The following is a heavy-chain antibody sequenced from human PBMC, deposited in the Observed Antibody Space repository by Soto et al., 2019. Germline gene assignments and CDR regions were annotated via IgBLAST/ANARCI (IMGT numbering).Heavy chain of an antibody. CDR1: GYSFTSYW. Sequence: EVQLVQSGAEVKKPGESLKISCKGSGYSFTSYWIGWVRQMPGKGLEWMGIIYPGDSDTRYSPSFQGQVTISADKSISTAYLQWSSLKASDTAMYYCARWDLGVPHYYYYYGMDVWGQGTTVTVSS. D-gene: IGHD3-16*01. CDR3: ARWDLGVPHYYYYYGMDV. V-gene: IGHV5-51*01. J-gene: IGHJ6*02. CDR2: IYPGDSDT.